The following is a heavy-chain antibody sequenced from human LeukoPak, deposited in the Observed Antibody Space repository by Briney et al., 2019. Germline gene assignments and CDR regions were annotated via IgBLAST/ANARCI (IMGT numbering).Heavy chain of an antibody. J-gene: IGHJ4*02. V-gene: IGHV3-21*04. CDR1: GFTCSSYS. Sequence: GGSLRLSCAASGFTCSSYSMNWVRQAPGMGREWVSSISSSSSYIYYADSVKGRFTISRDNAKNSLYLQMNSLRPEDAAVYYCAKAPVTTCRGAYCYPFDYWGQGTLVTVSS. CDR3: AKAPVTTCRGAYCYPFDY. D-gene: IGHD2-21*01. CDR2: ISSSSSYI.